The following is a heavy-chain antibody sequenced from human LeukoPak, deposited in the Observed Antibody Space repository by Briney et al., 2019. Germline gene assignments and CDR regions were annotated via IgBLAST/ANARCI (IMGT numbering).Heavy chain of an antibody. CDR2: IHSSGST. CDR3: AGGCGDGGTRRYYYYYMDL. CDR1: GDSISSYY. V-gene: IGHV4-4*07. Sequence: SETLSLTCTVSGDSISSYYWNWIRQPAGKGLEWIGRIHSSGSTNYNPSLKSRVTMSLDTSKNQFSLKLSSVTAADTAVYSCAGGCGDGGTRRYYYYYMDLWGKGTTVTVSS. J-gene: IGHJ6*03. D-gene: IGHD1-26*01.